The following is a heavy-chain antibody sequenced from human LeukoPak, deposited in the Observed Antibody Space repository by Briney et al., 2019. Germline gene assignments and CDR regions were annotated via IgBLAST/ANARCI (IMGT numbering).Heavy chain of an antibody. J-gene: IGHJ3*02. CDR3: ARDQVLLIRGAFDI. Sequence: SETLSLTCTVSGDSISSGNNYWSWIRQPAGKGLEWIGRIYSSGNTNYNPSLKSRVTMSVDASKNQFFLQLSSVTAADTAVYYCARDQVLLIRGAFDIWGQGTLVTVSS. CDR2: IYSSGNT. CDR1: GDSISSGNNY. V-gene: IGHV4-61*02. D-gene: IGHD3-10*01.